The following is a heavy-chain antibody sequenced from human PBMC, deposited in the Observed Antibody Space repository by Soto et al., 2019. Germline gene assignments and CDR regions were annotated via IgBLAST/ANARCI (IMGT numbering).Heavy chain of an antibody. J-gene: IGHJ5*02. CDR2: IYTSGST. Sequence: SETLSLTCTVSGVSISSSYWSWIRQPAGKGLEWIGRIYTSGSTNYNPSLKSRVTMSVDTSTNQFSLKLSSVTAADTAVYYCARDGPRDWFDPWGQGTLVTVSS. V-gene: IGHV4-4*07. CDR3: ARDGPRDWFDP. CDR1: GVSISSSY.